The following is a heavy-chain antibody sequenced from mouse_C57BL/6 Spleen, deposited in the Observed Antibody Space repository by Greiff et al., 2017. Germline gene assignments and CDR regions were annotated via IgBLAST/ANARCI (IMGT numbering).Heavy chain of an antibody. V-gene: IGHV5-17*01. D-gene: IGHD4-1*01. CDR3: ARRAWDAFDY. Sequence: DVMLVESGGGLVKPGGSLKLSCAASGFTFSDYGMHWVRQAPEKGLEWVAYISSGSSTIYYADTVTGRFTISRDNAKNTMFLQMTSLRSEDTAMYYCARRAWDAFDYWGQGTTLTVSS. J-gene: IGHJ2*01. CDR1: GFTFSDYG. CDR2: ISSGSSTI.